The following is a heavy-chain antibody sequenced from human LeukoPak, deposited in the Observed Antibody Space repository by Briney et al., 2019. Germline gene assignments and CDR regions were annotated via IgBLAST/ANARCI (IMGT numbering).Heavy chain of an antibody. CDR2: IIPILGIA. CDR3: ATLYSNYVNFDY. V-gene: IGHV1-69*04. D-gene: IGHD4-11*01. CDR1: GGTFSSYA. Sequence: GASVKVSCKASGGTFSSYAVSWVRQAPGQGLEWMGRIIPILGIANYAQKFQGRVTITADKSTSTAYMELSSLRSEDTAVYYCATLYSNYVNFDYWGQGTLVTVSS. J-gene: IGHJ4*02.